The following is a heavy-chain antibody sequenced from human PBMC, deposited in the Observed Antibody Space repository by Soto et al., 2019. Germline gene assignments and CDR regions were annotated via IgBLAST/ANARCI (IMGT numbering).Heavy chain of an antibody. CDR1: GFTFSTFA. Sequence: QVQLVESGGGVVQPGRSLRLSCAASGFTFSTFAMNWVRQAPGKGLEWVAIIWSDGNHKFYGDSVKGRFTISRDNSKNTLYQEMDSLRAEDTAFYYWATRVSGTVIILQAAMPFDYWGQGTLVTVSS. V-gene: IGHV3-33*01. CDR3: ATRVSGTVIILQAAMPFDY. J-gene: IGHJ4*02. CDR2: IWSDGNHK. D-gene: IGHD2-2*01.